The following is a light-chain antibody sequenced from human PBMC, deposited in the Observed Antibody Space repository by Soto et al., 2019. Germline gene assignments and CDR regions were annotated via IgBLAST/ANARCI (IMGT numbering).Light chain of an antibody. V-gene: IGLV1-44*01. Sequence: QSVVTQPHSSSGTPGQRVTVSCSGSGSNIGTSSVHWFQQLPGTAPKLLISTTNQRPSGVPERFSGSKSGTSASLAISGLQSEDEADYYCAAWDDSLNGHVFGTGTKVTVL. CDR1: GSNIGTSS. CDR3: AAWDDSLNGHV. CDR2: TTN. J-gene: IGLJ1*01.